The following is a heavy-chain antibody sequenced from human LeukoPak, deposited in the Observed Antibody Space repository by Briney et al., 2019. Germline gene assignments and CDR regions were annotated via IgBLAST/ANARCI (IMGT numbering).Heavy chain of an antibody. Sequence: PSETLSLTCTVSGGSISSSSYYWGWIRQPPGKGLEWIGSIYYSGSTYYNPSLKSRVTISVDTSKNQFSLKLSSVTAADTAVYYCAKDETYNDFWSGLFDCWGQGTLVTVSS. J-gene: IGHJ4*02. CDR1: GGSISSSSYY. CDR3: AKDETYNDFWSGLFDC. CDR2: IYYSGST. D-gene: IGHD3-3*01. V-gene: IGHV4-39*02.